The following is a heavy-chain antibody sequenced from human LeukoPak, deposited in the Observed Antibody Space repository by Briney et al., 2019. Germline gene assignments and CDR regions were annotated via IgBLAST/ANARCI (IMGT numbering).Heavy chain of an antibody. J-gene: IGHJ4*02. CDR1: GFTVSSNY. Sequence: PGGSLRLSCAASGFTVSSNYMSWVRQAPGKGLEWVSVIYSGGSTYYADSVKGRFTISRDNSKNTLYLQMNSLRAEDTAVYYCAREGGDYYDSSGYYLSWGQGTLVTGSS. CDR3: AREGGDYYDSSGYYLS. D-gene: IGHD3-22*01. CDR2: IYSGGST. V-gene: IGHV3-66*01.